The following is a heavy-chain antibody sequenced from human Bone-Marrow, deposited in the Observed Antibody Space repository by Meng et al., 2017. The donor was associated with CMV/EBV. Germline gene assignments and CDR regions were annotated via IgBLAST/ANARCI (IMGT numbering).Heavy chain of an antibody. V-gene: IGHV3-23*01. D-gene: IGHD2-2*01. CDR1: GFTFSTYA. J-gene: IGHJ6*02. CDR2: ISSSGGST. Sequence: ESLKISCAASGFTFSTYAMTWVRQAPGKGLDWVSGISSSGGSTYYADSVKGRFTISRDNSKNTLYLQMNSLRAEDTAVYYCAKREPEVPAAMSMDVWGQGTTVTVSS. CDR3: AKREPEVPAAMSMDV.